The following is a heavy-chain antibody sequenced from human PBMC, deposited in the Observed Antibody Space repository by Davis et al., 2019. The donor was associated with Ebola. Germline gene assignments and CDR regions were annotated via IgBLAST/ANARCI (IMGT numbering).Heavy chain of an antibody. CDR2: INPSGGST. J-gene: IGHJ6*02. Sequence: ASVKVSCKASGYTFTSYYMHWVRQAPGQGLEWMGIINPSGGSTSYAQKFQGRVTMTRDTSTSTVYMELSSLRSEDTAVYYCARDHGSGSSPRGGFMDVWGQGTTVTVSS. CDR3: ARDHGSGSSPRGGFMDV. CDR1: GYTFTSYY. D-gene: IGHD3-10*01. V-gene: IGHV1-46*01.